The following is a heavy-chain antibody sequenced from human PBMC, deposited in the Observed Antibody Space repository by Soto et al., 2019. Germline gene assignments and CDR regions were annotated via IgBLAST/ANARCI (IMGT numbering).Heavy chain of an antibody. CDR1: GDSITSSSFY. J-gene: IGHJ4*02. Sequence: SETLSLTCPVSGDSITSSSFYWGWIRQPPGKGLECIGNIYYDGNTYYNPSLKSRVTISLDTSKNQFSLRLNSVTAADTAVYYCARSTIAPRLFMYPFDSWGQGTLVTVSS. CDR3: ARSTIAPRLFMYPFDS. V-gene: IGHV4-39*01. D-gene: IGHD6-6*01. CDR2: IYYDGNT.